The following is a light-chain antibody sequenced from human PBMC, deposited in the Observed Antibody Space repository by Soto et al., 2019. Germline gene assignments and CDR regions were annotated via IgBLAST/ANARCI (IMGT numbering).Light chain of an antibody. CDR2: LGS. CDR1: QSLLHSNGKNY. CDR3: MQALQTRT. V-gene: IGKV2-28*01. J-gene: IGKJ1*01. Sequence: IVMTQSPLSLPVTPGEPASISCRSSQSLLHSNGKNYLDWYLQKPGQSPRLLIYLGSNRASGVPDRFRGSGSGKDFTLTISRVEAEDVGVNYCMQALQTRTCGQGTKVEIK.